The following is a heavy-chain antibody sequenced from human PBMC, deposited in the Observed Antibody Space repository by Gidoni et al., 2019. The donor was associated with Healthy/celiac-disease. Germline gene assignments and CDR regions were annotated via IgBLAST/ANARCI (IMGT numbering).Heavy chain of an antibody. CDR3: ARVLDVDIVATTGFDY. Sequence: EVQLVESGGGLVKPGGSLRLSCAASGFTFSSYSMNWVRQAPGKGLEWVSSISSSSSYIYYADSVKGRFTISRDNAKNSLYLQMNSLRAEDTAVYYCARVLDVDIVATTGFDYWGQGTLVTVSS. D-gene: IGHD5-12*01. J-gene: IGHJ4*02. V-gene: IGHV3-21*01. CDR1: GFTFSSYS. CDR2: ISSSSSYI.